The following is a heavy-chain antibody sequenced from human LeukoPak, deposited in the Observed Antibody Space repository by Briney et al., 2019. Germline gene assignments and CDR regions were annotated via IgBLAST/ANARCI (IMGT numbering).Heavy chain of an antibody. V-gene: IGHV4-31*03. CDR3: ARGLKVSGWYV. CDR2: IYYSGST. J-gene: IGHJ6*02. CDR1: GGSISSGGYY. D-gene: IGHD6-19*01. Sequence: SETLSLTCTVSGGSISSGGYYWSWIRQHSGKGLEWIGYIYYSGSTYYNPSLKSRVTISVDTSKNQFSLKLSSVTAADTAVYYCARGLKVSGWYVWGQGTTVTVSS.